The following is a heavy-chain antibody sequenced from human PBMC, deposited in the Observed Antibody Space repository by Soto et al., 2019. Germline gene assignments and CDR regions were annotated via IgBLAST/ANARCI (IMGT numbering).Heavy chain of an antibody. D-gene: IGHD3-10*01. CDR2: TIPVFNTA. Sequence: QVQLEQSGAEVKKPGSSVKVSCKASGGTLSDHGVAWLRQAPGQGLEWMGGTIPVFNTAKYAQKFQGRVTVTADKFTNIAYMELSSLRSEDTAFDFCARGVYGSGNYYTGPSAFDIWGQGTMVIVSS. CDR1: GGTLSDHG. CDR3: ARGVYGSGNYYTGPSAFDI. J-gene: IGHJ3*02. V-gene: IGHV1-69*06.